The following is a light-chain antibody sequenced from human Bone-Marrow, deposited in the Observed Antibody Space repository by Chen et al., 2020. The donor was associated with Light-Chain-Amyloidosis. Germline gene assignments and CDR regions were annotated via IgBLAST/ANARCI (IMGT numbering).Light chain of an antibody. Sequence: QSALTQPASVSGSPGQSITISCNGSSSDVGTYNLVSWYQHHPGKAPKLIIYEAKKRSSGVSNRFSGSRSGYTASLTISGLQAEDEADYYCCSYAGRGKMFGGGTKLTVL. J-gene: IGLJ3*02. CDR1: SSDVGTYNL. CDR2: EAK. CDR3: CSYAGRGKM. V-gene: IGLV2-23*01.